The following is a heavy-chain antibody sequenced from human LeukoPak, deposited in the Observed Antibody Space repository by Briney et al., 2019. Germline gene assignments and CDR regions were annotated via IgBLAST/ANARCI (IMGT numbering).Heavy chain of an antibody. CDR2: IYYSGNT. Sequence: SETLSLTCTVSGGSISSGGYYWSWIRQHPGKGLEWIGYIYYSGNTYYNPSLKSRVTISVDTSKNQFSLKLSSVTAADTAVYYCARDFYYDSSGFRSGDYYYYGMDVWGQGTTVTVSS. CDR1: GGSISSGGYY. CDR3: ARDFYYDSSGFRSGDYYYYGMDV. D-gene: IGHD3-22*01. V-gene: IGHV4-31*03. J-gene: IGHJ6*02.